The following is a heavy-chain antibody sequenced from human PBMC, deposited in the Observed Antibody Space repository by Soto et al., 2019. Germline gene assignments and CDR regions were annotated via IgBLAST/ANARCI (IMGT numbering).Heavy chain of an antibody. J-gene: IGHJ4*02. Sequence: XDTLSLTCAVAGCSVSTENHYWSWIRQSPGKGLEWIGYIYYSGSINYNPSFESRVTISVDTSKNQFSLKLASVTAADTAVYYCARRPYYASSGFSFDYWGQGYLVTVSS. CDR1: GCSVSTENHY. D-gene: IGHD3-22*01. CDR3: ARRPYYASSGFSFDY. V-gene: IGHV4-61*01. CDR2: IYYSGSI.